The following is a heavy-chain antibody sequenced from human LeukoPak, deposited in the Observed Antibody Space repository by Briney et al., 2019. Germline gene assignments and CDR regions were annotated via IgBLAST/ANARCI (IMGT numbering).Heavy chain of an antibody. V-gene: IGHV1-24*01. Sequence: ASVKVSCKVSGYTLTELSMHWVRQAPGKGLEWMGGFDPEDGETIYARKFQGRVTMTEDTSTDTAYMELSSLRSEDTAVYYCATVFAYYDSSGYYSPQFDYWGQGTLVTVSS. D-gene: IGHD3-22*01. CDR3: ATVFAYYDSSGYYSPQFDY. J-gene: IGHJ4*02. CDR2: FDPEDGET. CDR1: GYTLTELS.